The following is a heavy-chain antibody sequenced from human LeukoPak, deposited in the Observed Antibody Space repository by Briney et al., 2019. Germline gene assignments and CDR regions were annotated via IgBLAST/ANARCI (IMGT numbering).Heavy chain of an antibody. CDR2: IYTSGST. J-gene: IGHJ4*02. D-gene: IGHD3-22*01. CDR1: GGSISSYY. V-gene: IGHV4-4*07. CDR3: AVNYYDSSGYSENFDY. Sequence: HSETLSLTCTVSGGSISSYYWSWIRQPAGKGLEWIGRIYTSGSTNYNPSLKSRVTISVDKSKNQFSLKLSSVTAADTAVYYCAVNYYDSSGYSENFDYWGQGTLVTVSS.